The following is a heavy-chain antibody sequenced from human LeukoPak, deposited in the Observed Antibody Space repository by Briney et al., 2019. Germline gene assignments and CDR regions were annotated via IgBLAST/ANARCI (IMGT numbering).Heavy chain of an antibody. Sequence: GGSLRLSCAAPGFTFNAYAMPGAGQVQGKGWEGASGISWNSGNIGYADSVKGRFTISRDNAKNSLSLQMNSLRAEDTALYFCAKSQGYDRGCFDIWGQGTMVTVSS. D-gene: IGHD3-22*01. CDR3: AKSQGYDRGCFDI. J-gene: IGHJ3*02. CDR2: ISWNSGNI. V-gene: IGHV3-9*01. CDR1: GFTFNAYA.